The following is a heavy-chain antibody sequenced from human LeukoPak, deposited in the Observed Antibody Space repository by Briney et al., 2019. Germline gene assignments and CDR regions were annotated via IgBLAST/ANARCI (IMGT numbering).Heavy chain of an antibody. V-gene: IGHV4-59*01. CDR3: ARTTEGYCSSASCFGFSYSYYMDV. Sequence: SETLSLTCTVSGGSINSYWSWIRQPPGKGLEWIGSIHYSGSTYYNPSLKSRVTISVDTSKNQFSLKLSSVIAADTAVYYCARTTEGYCSSASCFGFSYSYYMDVWRKGTTVTISS. D-gene: IGHD2-2*01. CDR1: GGSINSY. CDR2: IHYSGST. J-gene: IGHJ6*03.